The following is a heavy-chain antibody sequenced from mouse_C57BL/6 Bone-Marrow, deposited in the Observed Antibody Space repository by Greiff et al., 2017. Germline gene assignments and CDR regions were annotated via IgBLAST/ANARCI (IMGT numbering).Heavy chain of an antibody. CDR3: ERRGNYEGYFDV. Sequence: EVMLVESGGGLVQPGESLKLSCESNEYEFPSHDMSWVRKTPEKRLELVAAINSDGGSTYYPDTMERRFIISRDNTKKTLYLQMSSLRSEYTALYYCERRGNYEGYFDVWGTGTTVTVSS. J-gene: IGHJ1*03. V-gene: IGHV5-2*01. CDR2: INSDGGST. D-gene: IGHD2-1*01. CDR1: EYEFPSHD.